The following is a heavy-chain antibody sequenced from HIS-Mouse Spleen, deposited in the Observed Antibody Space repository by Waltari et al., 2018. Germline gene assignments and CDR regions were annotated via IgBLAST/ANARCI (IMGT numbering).Heavy chain of an antibody. J-gene: IGHJ4*02. V-gene: IGHV3-53*03. Sequence: EVQLVESGGGLIQPGGSLRLSCAASGFTVSSNYMSWVRQPPGKGLEWVSVSYSGGSKYYADSVKGRFTISRDNSKNTLYLQMNSLRAEDTAVYYCAGGVGSSWYYFDYWGQGTLVTVSS. CDR1: GFTVSSNY. D-gene: IGHD6-13*01. CDR3: AGGVGSSWYYFDY. CDR2: SYSGGSK.